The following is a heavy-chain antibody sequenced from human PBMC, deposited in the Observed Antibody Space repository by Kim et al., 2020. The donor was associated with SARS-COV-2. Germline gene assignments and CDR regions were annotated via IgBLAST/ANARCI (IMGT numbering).Heavy chain of an antibody. J-gene: IGHJ6*02. V-gene: IGHV3-74*01. CDR1: EFSLSSFW. CDR2: ISSDGSNI. CDR3: ARLKGAAYGMDV. Sequence: GGSLRLSCVASEFSLSSFWMLWVRQVPGKGLVWVSRISSDGSNIRYADSVKGRFTISRDNAKNTLSLQMNSLRVEDTAVYYCARLKGAAYGMDVWGQGTTVTVSS.